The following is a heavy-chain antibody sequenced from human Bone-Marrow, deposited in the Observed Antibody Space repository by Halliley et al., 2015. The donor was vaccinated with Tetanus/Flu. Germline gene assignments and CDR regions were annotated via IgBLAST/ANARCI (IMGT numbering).Heavy chain of an antibody. Sequence: TLSLTCDVAGYSISSGHYWGWIRQPPGKTLEWIGSIYHTGTSYYNPSLNGRVTISVDTSKNQFSLILTSVTAADTALYYCTREGCNNGGSGYSDSWGQGAVVTVSS. CDR2: IYHTGTS. D-gene: IGHD2-8*01. J-gene: IGHJ4*02. CDR3: TREGCNNGGSGYSDS. V-gene: IGHV4-38-2*02. CDR1: GYSISSGHY.